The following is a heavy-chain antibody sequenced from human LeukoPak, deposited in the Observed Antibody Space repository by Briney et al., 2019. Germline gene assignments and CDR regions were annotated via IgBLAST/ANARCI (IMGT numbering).Heavy chain of an antibody. D-gene: IGHD5-24*01. Sequence: PSQTLSLTXTVSGGSISSGDYYWSWIRQPPGKGLEWIGYIYYSGSTYYNPSLKSRVTISVDTSKNQFSLKLSSVTAADTAVYYSARGLGGGYTYFDYWGQGTLVTVSS. CDR3: ARGLGGGYTYFDY. CDR2: IYYSGST. V-gene: IGHV4-30-4*08. CDR1: GGSISSGDYY. J-gene: IGHJ4*02.